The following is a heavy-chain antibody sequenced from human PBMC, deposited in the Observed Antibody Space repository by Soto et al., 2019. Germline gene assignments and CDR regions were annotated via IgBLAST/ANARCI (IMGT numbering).Heavy chain of an antibody. Sequence: SETLSLTCAVSGDSISSTNWWSWVRQPPGKGLEWIGEIHHSRGANYNPSLKSRVIMFLDKSKNQFSLELSSVTAADTAVYYCARYSAASGTYYFDYWGQGTLVTVSS. J-gene: IGHJ4*02. CDR2: IHHSRGA. D-gene: IGHD6-13*01. V-gene: IGHV4-4*02. CDR1: GDSISSTNW. CDR3: ARYSAASGTYYFDY.